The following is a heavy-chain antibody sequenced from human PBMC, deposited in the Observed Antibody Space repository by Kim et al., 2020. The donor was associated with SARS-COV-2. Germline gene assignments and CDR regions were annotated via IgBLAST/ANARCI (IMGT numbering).Heavy chain of an antibody. J-gene: IGHJ4*02. D-gene: IGHD3-9*01. V-gene: IGHV5-51*01. CDR3: ARLTDDDILTGPPFDY. Sequence: PSFQGQVTISADKSISTAYLQWSSLKASDTAMYYCARLTDDDILTGPPFDYWGQGTLVTVSS.